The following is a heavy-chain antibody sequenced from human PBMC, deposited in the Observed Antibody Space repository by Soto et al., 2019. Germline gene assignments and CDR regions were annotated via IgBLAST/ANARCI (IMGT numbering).Heavy chain of an antibody. CDR1: GGSIRGYY. CDR2: IYYIGST. V-gene: IGHV4-59*01. CDR3: AREQPYNGRQHFDY. Sequence: PSETLSLTCTVSGGSIRGYYWNWIRQPPGKGLEWIGYIYYIGSTNYNPSLKSRVTISVDTSKNQFSLKLSSVTAADTAVYYCAREQPYNGRQHFDYWGQGTLVTVSS. D-gene: IGHD1-26*01. J-gene: IGHJ4*02.